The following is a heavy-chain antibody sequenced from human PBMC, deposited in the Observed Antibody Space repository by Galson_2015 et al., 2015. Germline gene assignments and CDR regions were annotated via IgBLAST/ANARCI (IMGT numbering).Heavy chain of an antibody. Sequence: SVKVSCKASGYTFTSYAMHWVRQAPGQRLEWMGWINAGNGNTKYSQKFQGRVTITRDTSASTAYMELSSLRSEDTAVYYCARRRLVGASQGGKTDAFDIWGQGTMVTVSS. V-gene: IGHV1-3*01. CDR2: INAGNGNT. CDR3: ARRRLVGASQGGKTDAFDI. D-gene: IGHD1-26*01. CDR1: GYTFTSYA. J-gene: IGHJ3*02.